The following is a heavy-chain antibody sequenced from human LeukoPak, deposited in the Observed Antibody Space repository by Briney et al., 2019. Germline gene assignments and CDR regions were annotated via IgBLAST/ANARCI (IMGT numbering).Heavy chain of an antibody. J-gene: IGHJ4*02. CDR3: AKWSRDGNHFDY. V-gene: IGHV3-23*01. D-gene: IGHD5-24*01. Sequence: GGSLRLSCAASGFTFSSRGMSWVRQAPGKGLEWVSTISGSGDNTYYADSVKGRFTISRDNSKNTLYLQMNSLRAEDTALYYCAKWSRDGNHFDYWGQGTLVTVSS. CDR2: ISGSGDNT. CDR1: GFTFSSRG.